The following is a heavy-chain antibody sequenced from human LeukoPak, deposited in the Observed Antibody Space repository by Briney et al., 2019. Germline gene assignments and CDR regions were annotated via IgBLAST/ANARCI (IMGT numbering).Heavy chain of an antibody. V-gene: IGHV4-30-2*01. Sequence: SETLSLTCTVSGGSISSGGYSWSWIRQPPGKGLEWIGYIYHSGSTYYNPSLKSRVTISVDRSKNQFSLKLSSVTAADTAVYYCARCTMVRGSSFDYWGQGTLVTVSS. J-gene: IGHJ4*02. CDR2: IYHSGST. D-gene: IGHD3-10*01. CDR3: ARCTMVRGSSFDY. CDR1: GGSISSGGYS.